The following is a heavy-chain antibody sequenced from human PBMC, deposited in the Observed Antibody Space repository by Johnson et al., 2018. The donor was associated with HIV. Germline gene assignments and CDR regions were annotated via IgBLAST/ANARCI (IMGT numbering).Heavy chain of an antibody. Sequence: QVQLVESGGGVVQPGRSLRLSCAASGFAFSSYAMHWVRQAPGKGLEWVAVISYDGTSKYQTDSVKGRFTISRDNSKKTLYLQMNSLRAEDTAVYYCARDRRDDFWSGYSHGFDIWGQGTMVTVSS. CDR2: ISYDGTSK. V-gene: IGHV3-30*04. CDR1: GFAFSSYA. J-gene: IGHJ3*02. D-gene: IGHD3-3*01. CDR3: ARDRRDDFWSGYSHGFDI.